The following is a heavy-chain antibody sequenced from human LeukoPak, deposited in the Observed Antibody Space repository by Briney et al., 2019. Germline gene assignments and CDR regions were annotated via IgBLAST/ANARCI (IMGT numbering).Heavy chain of an antibody. CDR2: INPNSGGT. D-gene: IGHD3-10*01. Sequence: ASVKVSCKASGYTFTGYYMHWVRQAPGQGLEWMGWINPNSGGTNYAQKFQGRVTMTRDTSISTAYMELSRLRSDDTAVYYCARDREYYYGSGSSFDYWGQGTLVTVSS. CDR1: GYTFTGYY. V-gene: IGHV1-2*02. J-gene: IGHJ4*02. CDR3: ARDREYYYGSGSSFDY.